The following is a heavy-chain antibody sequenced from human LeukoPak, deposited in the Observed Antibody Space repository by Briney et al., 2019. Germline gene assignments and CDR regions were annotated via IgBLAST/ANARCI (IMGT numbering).Heavy chain of an antibody. CDR1: GFTFSGYW. V-gene: IGHV3-74*01. CDR3: ARGPHPSYGSGSYYNGLFDY. Sequence: GGSLRLSCAASGFTFSGYWMHWVRQAPGKGLVWVSRINSDGSSTSYADSVKGRFTISRDNAKNTLHLQMNSLRAEDTAVYYCARGPHPSYGSGSYYNGLFDYWGQGTLVTVSS. J-gene: IGHJ4*02. CDR2: INSDGSST. D-gene: IGHD3-10*01.